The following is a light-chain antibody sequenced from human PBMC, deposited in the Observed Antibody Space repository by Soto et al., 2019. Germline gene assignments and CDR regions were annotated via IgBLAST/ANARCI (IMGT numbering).Light chain of an antibody. V-gene: IGKV3-20*01. CDR2: GAS. CDR3: QKYGSSPSWT. CDR1: QSVSSSY. J-gene: IGKJ1*01. Sequence: EIVLTQSPGTLSLSPGERATLSCRASQSVSSSYLAWYQQKPGQAPRPLIYGASSRATGIPDRFSGSGSGTDFTLTISRLEPEDFAVYYCQKYGSSPSWTFGQGTKVEIK.